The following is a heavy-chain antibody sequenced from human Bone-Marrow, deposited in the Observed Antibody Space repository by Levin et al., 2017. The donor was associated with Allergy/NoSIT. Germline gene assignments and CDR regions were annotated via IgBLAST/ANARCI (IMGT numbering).Heavy chain of an antibody. V-gene: IGHV5-10-1*01. Sequence: GESLKISCKGSGYSFTSYWISWVRQMPGKGLEWMGRIDPSDSYTNYSPSFQGHVTISADKSISTAYLQWSSLKASDTAMYYCATGAYDYSNSPLPDYWGQGTLVTVSS. CDR1: GYSFTSYW. D-gene: IGHD4-11*01. CDR3: ATGAYDYSNSPLPDY. J-gene: IGHJ4*02. CDR2: IDPSDSYT.